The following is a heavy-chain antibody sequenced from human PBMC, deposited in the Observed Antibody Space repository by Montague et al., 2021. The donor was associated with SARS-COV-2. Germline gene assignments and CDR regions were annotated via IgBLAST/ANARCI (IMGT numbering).Heavy chain of an antibody. D-gene: IGHD3-10*01. CDR3: ARSAMIRGVFTSWFDP. CDR2: IYFLGXT. CDR1: GDSVSNDRYY. J-gene: IGHJ5*02. V-gene: IGHV4-39*01. Sequence: SETLSLTCNVSGDSVSNDRYYWGWIRQSPGKGLEWIETIYFLGXTXYXXXXKXRVTMSVDTSKNQLSLRLTSVTASDTAIYYCARSAMIRGVFTSWFDPWGQGTLVTVSS.